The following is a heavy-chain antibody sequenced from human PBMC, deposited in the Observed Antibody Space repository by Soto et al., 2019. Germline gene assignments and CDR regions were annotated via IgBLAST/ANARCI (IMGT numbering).Heavy chain of an antibody. V-gene: IGHV1-3*01. CDR2: INAGNGRT. CDR1: GYTFTNYA. CDR3: ARGIWVDADADYYHDS. D-gene: IGHD3-22*01. Sequence: ASVKVSCKASGYTFTNYAIHWVRQAPGQRLEWMGWINAGNGRTKYSQNFQGRVTITRYTSASIVYMEVNSLRSEDTTLYYCARGIWVDADADYYHDSWGRATLVTVSS. J-gene: IGHJ4*02.